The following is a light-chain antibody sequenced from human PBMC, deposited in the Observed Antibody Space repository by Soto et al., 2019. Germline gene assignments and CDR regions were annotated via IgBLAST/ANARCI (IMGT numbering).Light chain of an antibody. V-gene: IGKV2-28*01. CDR3: MQGLQSPYT. CDR1: QSLLHSNGNNY. Sequence: DIVMTQSPLSLPVTPGEPASISCRSSQSLLHSNGNNYVDWYLQKPGQSPKLLIYLNSNRASGVPERFSGSGSGTDFTLKISRVEAEDVGVYYCMQGLQSPYTFGQGTKLEIK. CDR2: LNS. J-gene: IGKJ2*01.